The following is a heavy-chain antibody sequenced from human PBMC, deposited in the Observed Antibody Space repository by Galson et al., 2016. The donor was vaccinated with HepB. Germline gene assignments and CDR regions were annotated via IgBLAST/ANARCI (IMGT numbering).Heavy chain of an antibody. CDR2: ISAYNGNT. CDR3: ARDISFSEDDYYDSSGYDKRFDY. CDR1: GYTFSTYG. Sequence: SVKVSCKASGYTFSTYGISWVRQAPGQGLEWIGWISAYNGNTTYAQKLQGRVTMTTDTSTSTAYVELRSLRSDDTAVYSCARDISFSEDDYYDSSGYDKRFDYWGQGTLVTVSS. J-gene: IGHJ4*02. D-gene: IGHD3-22*01. V-gene: IGHV1-18*01.